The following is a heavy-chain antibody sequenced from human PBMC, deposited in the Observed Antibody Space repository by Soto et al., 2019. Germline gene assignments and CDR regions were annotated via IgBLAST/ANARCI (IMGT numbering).Heavy chain of an antibody. CDR2: ISYDGSNK. V-gene: IGHV3-30-3*01. J-gene: IGHJ6*02. CDR1: GFTFSSYA. D-gene: IGHD1-1*01. Sequence: QVQLVESGGGVVQPGRSLRLSCAASGFTFSSYAMHWVRQAPGKGLEWVAVISYDGSNKYYADSVKGRFTISRDNSKNTLYLQMNSLRAEDTAVYYCARDRPPNWNYYYYYGMDVWGQGTTVTVSS. CDR3: ARDRPPNWNYYYYYGMDV.